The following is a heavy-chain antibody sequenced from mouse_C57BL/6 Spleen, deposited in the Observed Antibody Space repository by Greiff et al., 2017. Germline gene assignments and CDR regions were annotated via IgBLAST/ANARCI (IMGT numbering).Heavy chain of an antibody. CDR3: ARWDYGRDYFDY. Sequence: QVQLQQPGAELVKPGASVKLSCKASGYTFTTYPIEWMKQNHGKSLEWIGNFHPYNDDTKYNEKFKGKATLTVEKSSSTVYLELSRLTSDDSAVYDCARWDYGRDYFDYWGQGTTLTVSS. CDR2: FHPYNDDT. V-gene: IGHV1-47*01. CDR1: GYTFTTYP. J-gene: IGHJ2*01. D-gene: IGHD2-4*01.